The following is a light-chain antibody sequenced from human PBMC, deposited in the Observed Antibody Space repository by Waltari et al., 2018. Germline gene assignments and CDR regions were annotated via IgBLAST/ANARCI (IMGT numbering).Light chain of an antibody. V-gene: IGLV4-69*01. CDR2: VNSDGSH. Sequence: QLVLTQSPSASASLGASVKLTCTLSSGHSSNVIAWLQQEPEKGPRYLMKVNSDGSHSKGDELPDRFASTSSGTERYRTSSSCQSEDEADYYCRTGGQGTWVFGGGTKLTV. J-gene: IGLJ3*02. CDR1: SGHSSNV. CDR3: RTGGQGTWV.